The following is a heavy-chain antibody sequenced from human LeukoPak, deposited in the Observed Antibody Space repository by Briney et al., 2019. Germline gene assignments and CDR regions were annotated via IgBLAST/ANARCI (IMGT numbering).Heavy chain of an antibody. D-gene: IGHD5-18*01. CDR2: IYYSGST. Sequence: SETLSLTCTVSGGSISSSSYYWGWIRQPPGKGLEWIGSIYYSGSTFYNPSLKSRVTISVDTSKNQFSLKLSSVTAADTAVYYCAREGYSYGYHWYFDLWGRGTLVTVSS. J-gene: IGHJ2*01. CDR3: AREGYSYGYHWYFDL. CDR1: GGSISSSSYY. V-gene: IGHV4-39*07.